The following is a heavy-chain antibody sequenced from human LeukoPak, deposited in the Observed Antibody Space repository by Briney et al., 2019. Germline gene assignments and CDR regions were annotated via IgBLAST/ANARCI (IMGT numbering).Heavy chain of an antibody. Sequence: GGSLRLSCAASGFTFSSYAMHWVRQAPGKGLEWVAVISYDGSNKYYADSVKGRFTISRDNSKNTLYLQMNSLRAEDTAVYYCARDPYYYASGNWGQGTLVTVSS. V-gene: IGHV3-30-3*01. CDR2: ISYDGSNK. J-gene: IGHJ4*02. CDR1: GFTFSSYA. D-gene: IGHD3-10*01. CDR3: ARDPYYYASGN.